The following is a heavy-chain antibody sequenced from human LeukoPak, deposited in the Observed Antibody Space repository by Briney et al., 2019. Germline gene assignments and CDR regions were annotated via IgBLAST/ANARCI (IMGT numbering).Heavy chain of an antibody. V-gene: IGHV1-2*02. J-gene: IGHJ4*02. CDR1: GYTFTGYY. CDR3: ARTRIKWFGELLRSTKGYFDY. D-gene: IGHD3-10*01. CDR2: INPNSGGT. Sequence: ASVKVSCKASGYTFTGYYMHWVRQAPGQGLEWMGWINPNSGGTNYAQKFQGRVTMTRDTSISTAYMELRSLRSDDTAVYYCARTRIKWFGELLRSTKGYFDYWGQGTLVTVSS.